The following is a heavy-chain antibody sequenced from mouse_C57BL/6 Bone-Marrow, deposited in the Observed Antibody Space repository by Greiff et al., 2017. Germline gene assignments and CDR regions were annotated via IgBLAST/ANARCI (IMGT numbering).Heavy chain of an antibody. CDR1: GYTFTSYW. J-gene: IGHJ4*01. V-gene: IGHV1-50*01. D-gene: IGHD1-1*01. Sequence: QVQLQQPGAELVKPGASVKLSCKASGYTFTSYWMQWVKQRPGQGLEWIGEIDPSDSYTNYNQKFKGKATLTVDTSSSTAYMQLSSLTSEDSAVYYCARYYYGIRYYDAMDYWGQGTSVTVSS. CDR3: ARYYYGIRYYDAMDY. CDR2: IDPSDSYT.